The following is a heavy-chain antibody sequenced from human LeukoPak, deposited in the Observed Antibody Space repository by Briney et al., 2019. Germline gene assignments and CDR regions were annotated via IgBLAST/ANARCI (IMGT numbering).Heavy chain of an antibody. V-gene: IGHV3-23*01. CDR3: AKQPTFGVRYGMDV. CDR2: ISGSGGST. CDR1: GFTFSSYA. J-gene: IGHJ6*02. Sequence: GGSLRLSCAASGFTFSSYAMSWVRQAPGKGLEWVSAISGSGGSTYYADSVKGRFTISRDNSKNTLYLQMNSLRAEDTAVYYCAKQPTFGVRYGMDVWGQGTTVTVSS. D-gene: IGHD3-3*01.